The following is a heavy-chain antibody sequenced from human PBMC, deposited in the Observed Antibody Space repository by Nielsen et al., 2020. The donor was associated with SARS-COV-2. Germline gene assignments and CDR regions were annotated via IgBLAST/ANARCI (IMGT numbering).Heavy chain of an antibody. V-gene: IGHV4-34*01. CDR3: ARGRYCGGDCYSPFDY. Sequence: SETLSLTCAVYGGSFSGYYWSWIRQPPGKGLEWIGEINHSGSTNYNPSLKSRVTISVDTSKNQFSLKLSSVTAADTAVYYCARGRYCGGDCYSPFDYRVHRTLVTVSS. J-gene: IGHJ4*01. D-gene: IGHD2-21*02. CDR1: GGSFSGYY. CDR2: INHSGST.